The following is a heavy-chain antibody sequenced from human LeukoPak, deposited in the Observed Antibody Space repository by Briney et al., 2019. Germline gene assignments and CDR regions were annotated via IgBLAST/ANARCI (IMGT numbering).Heavy chain of an antibody. CDR1: GFTFDDYG. V-gene: IGHV3-20*04. D-gene: IGHD6-13*01. J-gene: IGHJ4*02. CDR3: ARDLSSNWYNFAY. CDR2: INWDGGST. Sequence: GGSLRLSCVDSGFTFDDYGMRWVRQLPGEGGEWVAGINWDGGSTFYADSVKGRFIISRDNAKNSLFLQMNSLRVEDTALYYCARDLSSNWYNFAYWGQGTLVTVSS.